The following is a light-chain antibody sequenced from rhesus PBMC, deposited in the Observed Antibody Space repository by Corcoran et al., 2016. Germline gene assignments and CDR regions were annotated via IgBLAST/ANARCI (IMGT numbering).Light chain of an antibody. CDR2: GAT. V-gene: IGKV3-24*04. CDR1: QSVGSY. Sequence: ETGVTQSPATLSLSPGERATLSCRASQSVGSYLAWYQQKPGQAPRLLIYGATSRATGIPDRFSNSGSGTDFTLTIPSLEPEDVGVYYYQQSSNLWSFGQGTKVEIK. CDR3: QQSSNLWS. J-gene: IGKJ1*01.